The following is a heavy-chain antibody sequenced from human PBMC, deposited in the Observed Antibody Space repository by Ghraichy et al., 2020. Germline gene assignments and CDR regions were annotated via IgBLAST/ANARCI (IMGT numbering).Heavy chain of an antibody. Sequence: GGSLRLSCAASGFTFSSYSMNWVRQAPGKGLEWVSYISSSSSTIYYADSVKGRFTISRDNAKNSLYLQMNSLRDEDTAVYYCARVGGSYYDYYYGMDVWGQGTTVTVSS. V-gene: IGHV3-48*02. CDR1: GFTFSSYS. CDR3: ARVGGSYYDYYYGMDV. CDR2: ISSSSSTI. D-gene: IGHD1-26*01. J-gene: IGHJ6*02.